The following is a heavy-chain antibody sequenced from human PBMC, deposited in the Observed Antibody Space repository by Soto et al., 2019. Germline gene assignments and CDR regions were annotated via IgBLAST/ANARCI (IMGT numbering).Heavy chain of an antibody. D-gene: IGHD2-15*01. CDR1: GFTFSNYA. CDR3: ARPHLYCTGGTCYFAEYFQY. J-gene: IGHJ1*01. CDR2: VSHDGDST. Sequence: EVQLLESGGGLVQPGGTLRLSCTASGFTFSNYAMSWLRQAPGKGLEWVSAVSHDGDSTYYADSVKGRFTISRDNSKNTLYLQVNSLRADDTAVYYCARPHLYCTGGTCYFAEYFQYWDQGTLVTVSS. V-gene: IGHV3-23*01.